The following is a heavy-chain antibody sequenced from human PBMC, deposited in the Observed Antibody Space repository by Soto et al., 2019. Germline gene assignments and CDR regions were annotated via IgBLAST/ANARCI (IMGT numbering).Heavy chain of an antibody. Sequence: GGSLRLSCAASGFTFTSSGMHWVRQAPGKGLEWVAVIWYDGSNKFYADSVKGRFTISRDNSKNTLYLQMNSLRAEDTAVYYCARDLMDVVPPADDFFDPWGQGIQVTVSS. V-gene: IGHV3-33*01. D-gene: IGHD2-2*01. CDR3: ARDLMDVVPPADDFFDP. CDR1: GFTFTSSG. J-gene: IGHJ5*02. CDR2: IWYDGSNK.